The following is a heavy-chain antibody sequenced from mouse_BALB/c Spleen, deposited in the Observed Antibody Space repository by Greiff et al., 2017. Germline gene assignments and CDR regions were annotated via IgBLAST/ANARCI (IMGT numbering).Heavy chain of an antibody. CDR3: AREVRLDY. CDR2: ISSGGSYT. D-gene: IGHD2-14*01. Sequence: EVKVVESGGGLVKPGGSLKLSCAASGFTFSSYAMSWVRQTPEKRLEWVATISSGGSYTYYPDSVKGRFTISRDNAKNTLYLQMSSLRSEDTAMYYCAREVRLDYWGQGTTLTVSS. CDR1: GFTFSSYA. V-gene: IGHV5-9-3*01. J-gene: IGHJ2*01.